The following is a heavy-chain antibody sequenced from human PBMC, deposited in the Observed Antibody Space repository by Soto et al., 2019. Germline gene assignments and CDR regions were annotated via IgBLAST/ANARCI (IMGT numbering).Heavy chain of an antibody. V-gene: IGHV3-7*05. CDR3: ARDVVAGSAY. D-gene: IGHD6-19*01. Sequence: GGSLRLSCAASGFTFSGYWMSWVRQAPGKGLEWVANIKQDGSEKYYVDSVKGRFTISRDNAKNSLYLQMNSLRAGDTAVYYCARDVVAGSAYWGQGALVTVSS. CDR1: GFTFSGYW. CDR2: IKQDGSEK. J-gene: IGHJ4*02.